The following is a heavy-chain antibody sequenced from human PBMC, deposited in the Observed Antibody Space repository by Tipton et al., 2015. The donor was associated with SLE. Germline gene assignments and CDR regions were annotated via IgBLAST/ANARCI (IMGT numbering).Heavy chain of an antibody. J-gene: IGHJ1*01. CDR3: ARVGYFQH. Sequence: TLSLTCTVSGGSISSYYWSWIRQPPGKGLEWIGYIYYSGSTNYNPSLKSRVTISVNTSKNQFSLKLSSVTAADTAVYYCARVGYFQHWGQGTLVTVSS. V-gene: IGHV4-59*12. CDR1: GGSISSYY. CDR2: IYYSGST.